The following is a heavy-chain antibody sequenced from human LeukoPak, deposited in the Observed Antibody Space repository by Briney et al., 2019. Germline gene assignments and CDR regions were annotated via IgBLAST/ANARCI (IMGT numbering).Heavy chain of an antibody. V-gene: IGHV5-51*01. Sequence: PGESLKISFKGSGSRFTSYWIGWVRQMPGKGLEWMGIIYPGDSDTRYSPSFQGQVTISADKSISTAYLQWSSLKASDTAMYYCATSDDSSGYYYNYFDYWGQGTLVTVSS. CDR3: ATSDDSSGYYYNYFDY. D-gene: IGHD3-22*01. CDR1: GSRFTSYW. CDR2: IYPGDSDT. J-gene: IGHJ4*02.